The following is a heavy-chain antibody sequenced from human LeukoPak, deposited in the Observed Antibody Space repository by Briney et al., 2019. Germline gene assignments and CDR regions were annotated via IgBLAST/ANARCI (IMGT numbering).Heavy chain of an antibody. CDR3: ASFPPVSTVDGY. CDR2: IYSGGST. Sequence: GGSLRLSCAASGFTVSSNYMSWVRQAPGKGLEWVSVIYSGGSTYYADSVKGRFTISRDNSKNTLYLQMNSLRAEDTAVYYCASFPPVSTVDGYWGQGTLVTVSS. V-gene: IGHV3-53*01. J-gene: IGHJ4*02. D-gene: IGHD5-24*01. CDR1: GFTVSSNY.